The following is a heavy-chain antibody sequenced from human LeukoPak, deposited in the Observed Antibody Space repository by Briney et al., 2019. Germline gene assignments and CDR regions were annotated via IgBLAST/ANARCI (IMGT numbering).Heavy chain of an antibody. J-gene: IGHJ1*01. CDR2: IIPIFGTA. V-gene: IGHV1-69*13. Sequence: ASVKVSCKASGGTFSSYAISWVRQAPGQGLEWMGGIIPIFGTANYAQKFQGRVTITADESTNTAYMELSSLRSEDTAVYYCATMVPQRGYLQHWGQGTLVTVSP. CDR3: ATMVPQRGYLQH. D-gene: IGHD4/OR15-4a*01. CDR1: GGTFSSYA.